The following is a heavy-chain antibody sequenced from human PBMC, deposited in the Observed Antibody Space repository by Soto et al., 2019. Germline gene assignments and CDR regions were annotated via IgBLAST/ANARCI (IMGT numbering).Heavy chain of an antibody. Sequence: QVQLVESGGGVVQPGRSLRLSCAASGFTFSSYGMHWVRQAPGKGLEWVAVISYDGSNKYYADSVKGRFTISRDNYKNTLYLQMNGLRAEDTAVYYCASEPPFDYWGQGTLVTVSS. J-gene: IGHJ4*02. CDR1: GFTFSSYG. CDR2: ISYDGSNK. V-gene: IGHV3-30*03. CDR3: ASEPPFDY.